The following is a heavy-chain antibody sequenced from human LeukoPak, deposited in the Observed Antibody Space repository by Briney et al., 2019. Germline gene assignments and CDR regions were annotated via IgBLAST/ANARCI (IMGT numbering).Heavy chain of an antibody. D-gene: IGHD2-8*01. Sequence: PSETLSLTCTVSGGSISNSGYYWGWIRQPPGKGLEWIGNIYYSGSTYYNPSLKSRVTILVDTSKNRFSLKLSSVTAEDTAIYYCARINDYGAYWGLGTLVTVSS. CDR3: ARINDYGAY. CDR2: IYYSGST. J-gene: IGHJ4*02. V-gene: IGHV4-39*01. CDR1: GGSISNSGYY.